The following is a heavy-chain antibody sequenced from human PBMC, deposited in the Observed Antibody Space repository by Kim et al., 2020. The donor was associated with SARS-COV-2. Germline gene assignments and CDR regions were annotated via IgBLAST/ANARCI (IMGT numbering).Heavy chain of an antibody. Sequence: ASVKVSCTVSGYSLSELPMHWVRPSPEKGLEWMGGFYPEDGERVYAEKFQGRVTMSEDTSQDTAYMDLSSLTSDDSGIYYCATDHDGGGDFDYWGLGTLVTVSS. D-gene: IGHD3-16*01. CDR3: ATDHDGGGDFDY. CDR2: FYPEDGER. CDR1: GYSLSELP. V-gene: IGHV1-24*01. J-gene: IGHJ4*02.